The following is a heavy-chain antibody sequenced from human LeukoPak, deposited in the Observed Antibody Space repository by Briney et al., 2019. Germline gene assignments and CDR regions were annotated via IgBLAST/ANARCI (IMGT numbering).Heavy chain of an antibody. CDR1: GFPFNTYA. Sequence: TGGSLRLSCAASGFPFNTYAMSWVRQAPGKGLEWVSVIRPTGTNTYYASSVRGRFTISRDNSKTTLYLQMSSLRAEDTAMYYCAKLPFYETSAPPRGLCFWGQGTLVTVSS. J-gene: IGHJ4*02. CDR2: IRPTGTNT. V-gene: IGHV3-23*01. D-gene: IGHD1-14*01. CDR3: AKLPFYETSAPPRGLCF.